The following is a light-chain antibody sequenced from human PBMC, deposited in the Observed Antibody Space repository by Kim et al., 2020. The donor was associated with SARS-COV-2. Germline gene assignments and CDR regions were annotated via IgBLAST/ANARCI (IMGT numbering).Light chain of an antibody. V-gene: IGLV3-1*01. Sequence: SYELTQPPSVSVSPGQTASITCSGDKLGHKYACWYQQKPGQSPVLVIYQDSKRPSGIPERFSGSNSGNTATLTISGTQAMDEADYYCQAWDSSTAGWVFG. J-gene: IGLJ3*02. CDR1: KLGHKY. CDR2: QDS. CDR3: QAWDSSTAGWV.